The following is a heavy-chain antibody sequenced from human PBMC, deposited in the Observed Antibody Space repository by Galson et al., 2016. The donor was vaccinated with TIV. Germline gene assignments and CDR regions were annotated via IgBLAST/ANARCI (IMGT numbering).Heavy chain of an antibody. CDR3: ARLSRQWLVYAIAI. V-gene: IGHV5-10-1*01. Sequence: QSGAEVKKAGDSLMISCKGSGYTFTNYWISWVRQMPGKGLEWMGRIDPSDSQTEYSPSFQGHVTLSVDTSISTAYLQWTTLKTSDTAIYYCARLSRQWLVYAIAIWGQGTMVTVSA. CDR1: GYTFTNYW. D-gene: IGHD6-19*01. CDR2: IDPSDSQT. J-gene: IGHJ3*02.